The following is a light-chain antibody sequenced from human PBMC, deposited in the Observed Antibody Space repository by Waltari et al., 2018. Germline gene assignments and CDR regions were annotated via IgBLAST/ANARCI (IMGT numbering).Light chain of an antibody. CDR2: EDS. Sequence: SPELTQPPSVSVSPGQTSRIPCSGDALSSTYAYWYQQKSGQAPVLGIYEDSKRPSGIPERFSGSGSGTMATLTISGAQVDDEADYYCYSSDNSGFYKLFGGGTKLTVL. CDR1: ALSSTY. CDR3: YSSDNSGFYKL. V-gene: IGLV3-10*01. J-gene: IGLJ2*01.